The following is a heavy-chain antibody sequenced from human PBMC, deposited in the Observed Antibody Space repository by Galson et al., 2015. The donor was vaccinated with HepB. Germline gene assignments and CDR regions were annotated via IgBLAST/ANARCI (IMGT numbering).Heavy chain of an antibody. D-gene: IGHD3-22*01. CDR2: IYYSGST. V-gene: IGHV4-39*07. J-gene: IGHJ6*02. CDR3: ARGCTYDFFYGYSHYGTDV. CDR1: GGSISSSSYY. Sequence: ETLSLTCTVSGGSISSSSYYWGWIRQPPGKGLEWIGSIYYSGSTYYNPSLKSRVTISVDTSKNQFSLKLSSVTATDTAIYYCARGCTYDFFYGYSHYGTDVWGQGTTVTVSS.